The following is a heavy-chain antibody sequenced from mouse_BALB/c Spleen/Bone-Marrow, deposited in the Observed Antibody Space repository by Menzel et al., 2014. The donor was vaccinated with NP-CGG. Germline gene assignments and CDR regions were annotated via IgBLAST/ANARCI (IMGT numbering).Heavy chain of an antibody. J-gene: IGHJ2*01. Sequence: EVKLVESGGGLVQPGGSRKLSCAASGFTFSSFAMHWVRQAPEKGLEWVAYISSGSSTIYYADTVMGRFTISRDNPKNTLFLQMTSLRSEDTAMYYCARSGSSSGYFDYWGQGTTLTGSS. CDR1: GFTFSSFA. CDR2: ISSGSSTI. D-gene: IGHD1-1*01. V-gene: IGHV5-17*02. CDR3: ARSGSSSGYFDY.